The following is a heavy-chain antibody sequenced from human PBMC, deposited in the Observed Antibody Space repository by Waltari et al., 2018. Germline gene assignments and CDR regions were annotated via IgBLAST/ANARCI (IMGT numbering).Heavy chain of an antibody. CDR1: GYSISSGYY. V-gene: IGHV4-38-2*01. CDR2: IYHSGST. J-gene: IGHJ4*02. D-gene: IGHD6-6*01. CDR3: ARSQQLVIYYFDY. Sequence: QVQLQESGPGLVKPSETLSLTCAVSGYSISSGYYWGWIRQPPGKGLEWIGSIYHSGSTYDNPSLKSRVTISVDTSKNQFSLKLSSVTAADTAVYYCARSQQLVIYYFDYWGQGTLVTVSS.